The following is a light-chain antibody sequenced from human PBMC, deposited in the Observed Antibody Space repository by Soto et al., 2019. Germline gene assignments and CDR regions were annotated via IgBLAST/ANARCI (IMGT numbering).Light chain of an antibody. Sequence: DIQMTQSPFTLSASVGDRVTITCRASQSISRWLAWYQQKPGKAPSLLIYGVSSLQSGVPSRFSGSGSGTEYTLPISSLQPDDFATYYCQQYNSYSPPTFGQGTKVEIK. CDR2: GVS. V-gene: IGKV1-5*01. CDR1: QSISRW. J-gene: IGKJ1*01. CDR3: QQYNSYSPPT.